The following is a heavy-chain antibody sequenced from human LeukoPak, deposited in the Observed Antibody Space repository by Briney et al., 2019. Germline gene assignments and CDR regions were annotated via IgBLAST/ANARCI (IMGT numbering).Heavy chain of an antibody. J-gene: IGHJ4*02. CDR2: IKQDGSEK. Sequence: GGSLRLSCAASGFTFSSYWMSWVRQAPVKGLEWVANIKQDGSEKYYVESVKGRFTISRDNAKNSLYLQMSSLRAEDTAVYYCATSRTFDYWGQGTLVTVSS. CDR3: ATSRTFDY. V-gene: IGHV3-7*01. CDR1: GFTFSSYW. D-gene: IGHD2-2*01.